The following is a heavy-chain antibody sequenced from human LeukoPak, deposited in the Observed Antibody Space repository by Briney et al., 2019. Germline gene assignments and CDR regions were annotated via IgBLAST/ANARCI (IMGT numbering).Heavy chain of an antibody. V-gene: IGHV1-46*01. D-gene: IGHD4-17*01. CDR1: GYTLTELS. J-gene: IGHJ5*02. CDR2: INPSGGST. Sequence: ASVKVSCKVSGYTLTELSMHWVRQAPGKGLEWMGIINPSGGSTSYAQKFQGRVTMTRDTSTSTVYMELSSLRSEDTAVYYCARGVNDYGDQGWFDPWGQGTLVTVSS. CDR3: ARGVNDYGDQGWFDP.